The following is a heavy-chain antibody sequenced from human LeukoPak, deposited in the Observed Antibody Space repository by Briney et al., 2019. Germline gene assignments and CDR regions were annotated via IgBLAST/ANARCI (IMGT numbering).Heavy chain of an antibody. CDR3: VGGPGSLLH. Sequence: SETLSLTCAVYGGSFSGYYWSWIRQPPGKGLEWIGEINHSGSTNYNPSLKSRVTISVDTSKNQFSLKLNSVTPEDTAVYYCVGGPGSLLHWGQGILVTVSS. CDR1: GGSFSGYY. J-gene: IGHJ4*02. V-gene: IGHV4-34*01. CDR2: INHSGST.